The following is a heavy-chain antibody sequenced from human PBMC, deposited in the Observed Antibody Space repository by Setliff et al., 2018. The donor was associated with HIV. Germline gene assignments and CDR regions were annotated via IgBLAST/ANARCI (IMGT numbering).Heavy chain of an antibody. CDR1: GYTFTSYD. Sequence: ASVKVSCKASGYTFTSYDINWVRQATGQGLEWMGWMNPNSGNTGYAQKLQGRVTMTTDTSTSTAYMELRSLRSDDTAVYYCARTFIGAERYFDYWGQGTLVTVSS. V-gene: IGHV1-8*02. D-gene: IGHD3-16*02. J-gene: IGHJ4*02. CDR3: ARTFIGAERYFDY. CDR2: MNPNSGNT.